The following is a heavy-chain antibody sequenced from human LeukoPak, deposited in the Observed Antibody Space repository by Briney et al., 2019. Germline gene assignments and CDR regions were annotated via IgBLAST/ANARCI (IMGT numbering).Heavy chain of an antibody. D-gene: IGHD5-24*01. CDR2: IYYSGST. CDR3: ARGRDGRGDY. V-gene: IGHV4-59*01. Sequence: SETLSLTCTVSGGSISSYYWSWIRQPPGKGLEWIGYIYYSGSTNYNPSLKSRVTISVDTSKNQFSLKLSSVTAADTAVYYCARGRDGRGDYWGQGTLVTVSS. CDR1: GGSISSYY. J-gene: IGHJ4*02.